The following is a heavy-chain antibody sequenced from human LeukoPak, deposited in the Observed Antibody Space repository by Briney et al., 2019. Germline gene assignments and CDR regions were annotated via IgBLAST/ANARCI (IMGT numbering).Heavy chain of an antibody. CDR1: SFTLSSYG. J-gene: IGHJ4*02. Sequence: PGGSLRLSCAASSFTLSSYGMHRVRQAPGKGLEWVAVKWYDGSNKYYADSVKGRFTISWCIAKNTLYLQMNSLRAEDTAVYHCAKTHEDDYGDYVTYLDYWGQGTLVTVAS. V-gene: IGHV3-33*08. D-gene: IGHD4-17*01. CDR2: KWYDGSNK. CDR3: AKTHEDDYGDYVTYLDY.